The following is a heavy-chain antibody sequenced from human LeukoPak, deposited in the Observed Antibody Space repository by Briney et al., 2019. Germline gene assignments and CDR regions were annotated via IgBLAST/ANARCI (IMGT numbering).Heavy chain of an antibody. J-gene: IGHJ4*02. V-gene: IGHV1-2*02. CDR2: INPSNGGT. D-gene: IGHD5/OR15-5a*01. CDR1: GYRFTDYL. CDR3: GRRGYDLYDIPY. Sequence: ASVKVSCKATGYRFTDYLIHWVRQAPGQGLEWVGGINPSNGGTNYAQKFQDRVTMTRDTSISTAYMELTRLTSDDTAVYYCGRRGYDLYDIPYWGQGSLVTVPS.